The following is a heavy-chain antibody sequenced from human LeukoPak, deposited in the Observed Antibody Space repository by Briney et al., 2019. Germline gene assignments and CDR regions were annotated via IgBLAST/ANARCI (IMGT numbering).Heavy chain of an antibody. Sequence: GGSLRLSCAASGFTFSTYGMHWVRQAPGKGLESVAFIRYDGRNKYYADSVKGRFTISRDNSKNTLCLQMNSLRAEDTAVYYCAKEIWPTVTTPGHTHFDYWGQGTLVTVSS. D-gene: IGHD4-17*01. CDR2: IRYDGRNK. CDR3: AKEIWPTVTTPGHTHFDY. CDR1: GFTFSTYG. J-gene: IGHJ4*02. V-gene: IGHV3-30*02.